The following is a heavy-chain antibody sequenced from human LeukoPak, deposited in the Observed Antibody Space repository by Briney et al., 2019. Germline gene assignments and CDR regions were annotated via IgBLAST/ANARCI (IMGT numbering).Heavy chain of an antibody. CDR3: ARDLYYYDSSGYRRLDY. V-gene: IGHV6-1*01. D-gene: IGHD3-22*01. Sequence: SQTLSLTCAISGDSVSSNSAAWNWIRQSPSRGLEWLGRTYYRSKWYNDYAVSVKSRITINPDTSKNQFSLQLNSVTPEDTAVYYCARDLYYYDSSGYRRLDYWGQGTLVTVSS. J-gene: IGHJ4*02. CDR1: GDSVSSNSAA. CDR2: TYYRSKWYN.